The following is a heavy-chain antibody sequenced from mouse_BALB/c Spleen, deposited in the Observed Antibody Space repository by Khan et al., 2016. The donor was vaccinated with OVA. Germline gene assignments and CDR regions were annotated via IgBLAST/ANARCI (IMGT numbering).Heavy chain of an antibody. J-gene: IGHJ3*01. D-gene: IGHD3-3*01. CDR2: ISTYYGHV. V-gene: IGHV1S137*01. CDR1: GYTFTDYA. CDR3: ARGGRFAY. Sequence: QVQLKESGAELVRPGVSVKLSCKGSGYTFTDYAMHWMKQSHAKSLEWIGVISTYYGHVTYNQKFKGKATMTVDKSSTTAYMELARLTSEDSAIYYCARGGRFAYWGQGTQVTVSA.